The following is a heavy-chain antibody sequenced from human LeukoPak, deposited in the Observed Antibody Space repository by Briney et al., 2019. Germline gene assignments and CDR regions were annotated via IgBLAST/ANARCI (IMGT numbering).Heavy chain of an antibody. D-gene: IGHD6-13*01. CDR2: IYSGGST. CDR1: GFTVSTNY. CDR3: ASTMAAAGTTFFDW. Sequence: GGSLRLSCAASGFTVSTNYMTWVRQAPGKGLEWVSVIYSGGSTYYADSVKGRFTISRDNSKNTLYLQMNSLRAEDTAVYYCASTMAAAGTTFFDWWGQGTLVTVSS. V-gene: IGHV3-53*05. J-gene: IGHJ4*02.